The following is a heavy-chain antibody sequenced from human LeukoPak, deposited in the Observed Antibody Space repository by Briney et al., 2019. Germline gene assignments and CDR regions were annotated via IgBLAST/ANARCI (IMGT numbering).Heavy chain of an antibody. CDR1: GFPFSSYW. D-gene: IGHD3-22*01. V-gene: IGHV3-7*01. J-gene: IGHJ4*02. CDR2: IRHDGSET. CDR3: ARDETYDYESNGYLDF. Sequence: AGGPLRLSCAASGFPFSSYWMSWVRQAPGKGLEWVANIRHDGSETYYVDSLRGRFTISRDNAKNLVYLQMSSLRAEDTAIYYCARDETYDYESNGYLDFWGQGTVVTVSS.